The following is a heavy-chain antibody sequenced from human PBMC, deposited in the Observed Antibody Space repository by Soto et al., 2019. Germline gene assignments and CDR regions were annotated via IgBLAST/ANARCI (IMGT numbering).Heavy chain of an antibody. CDR1: GGSISSGGYY. CDR3: ARNPEFSHPDYYYGMDV. D-gene: IGHD3-16*02. CDR2: IYYSGST. V-gene: IGHV4-31*03. Sequence: SETLSLTCTVSGGSISSGGYYWSWIRQHPGKGLEWIGYIYYSGSTYYNPSLKSRVTISVDTSKNQFSLKLSSVTAADTAVYYCARNPEFSHPDYYYGMDVWGQGTTVTVSS. J-gene: IGHJ6*02.